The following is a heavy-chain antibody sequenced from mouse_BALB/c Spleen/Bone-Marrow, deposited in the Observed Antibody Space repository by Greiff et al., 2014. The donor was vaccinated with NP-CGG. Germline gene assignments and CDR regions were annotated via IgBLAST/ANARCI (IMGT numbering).Heavy chain of an antibody. Sequence: QVQLQQSGAELARPGASVKLSCKASGYTFTSYWMQWVKQRPGQGLEWIGDIYPGDGDTRYTQKFKGKATLTAEKSSSTAYMQLSSLASRDSSVYYGARRSGSLRQFDYWGQGTMLTVSS. CDR1: GYTFTSYW. CDR3: ARRSGSLRQFDY. V-gene: IGHV1-87*01. J-gene: IGHJ2*01. CDR2: IYPGDGDT. D-gene: IGHD6-1*01.